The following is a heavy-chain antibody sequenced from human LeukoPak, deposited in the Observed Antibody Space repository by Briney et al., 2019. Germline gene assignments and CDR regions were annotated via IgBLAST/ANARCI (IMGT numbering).Heavy chain of an antibody. D-gene: IGHD4-17*01. CDR1: GFTFSDYY. V-gene: IGHV3-11*01. CDR3: ARDPDYGDHDAFDI. CDR2: ISSSGSTI. J-gene: IGHJ3*02. Sequence: PGRSLRLSCAASGFTFSDYYMSWIRQAPGKGLEWVSYISSSGSTIYYADSVKGRFTISRDNAKNSLYLQMNSLRAEDTAVYYCARDPDYGDHDAFDIWGQGTMVTVSS.